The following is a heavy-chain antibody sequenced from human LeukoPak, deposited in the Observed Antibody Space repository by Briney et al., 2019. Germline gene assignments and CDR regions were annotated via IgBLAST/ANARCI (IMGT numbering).Heavy chain of an antibody. CDR2: ISSGSSYI. V-gene: IGHV3-21*01. CDR3: ARGTLNIPGEHGAFDY. CDR1: GFTFSSYT. D-gene: IGHD1-14*01. Sequence: GGSLRLSCAASGFTFSSYTMNWVRQAPGKGLEWVSIISSGSSYIHYADSVKGRFTISRDNAKNSLYLQMNSLRAEDTAVYYCARGTLNIPGEHGAFDYWGQGTLVTVSS. J-gene: IGHJ4*02.